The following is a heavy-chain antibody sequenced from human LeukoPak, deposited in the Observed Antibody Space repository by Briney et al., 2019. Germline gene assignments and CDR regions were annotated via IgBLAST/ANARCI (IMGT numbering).Heavy chain of an antibody. CDR1: GYTFTGNF. D-gene: IGHD6-13*01. CDR3: ARERPNSSSWYARSFDP. Sequence: ASVKVSCKASGYTFTGNFMHWVRQAPGQGLEWMGWINPNSGGTNHAQKFQGRVTMTRDTSISTAYMELSRLKSDDTAVYYCARERPNSSSWYARSFDPWGQGTLVTVSS. CDR2: INPNSGGT. V-gene: IGHV1-2*02. J-gene: IGHJ5*02.